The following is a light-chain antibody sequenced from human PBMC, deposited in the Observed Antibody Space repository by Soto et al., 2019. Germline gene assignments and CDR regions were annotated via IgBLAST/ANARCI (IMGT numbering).Light chain of an antibody. J-gene: IGLJ3*02. CDR2: SNN. CDR1: SSNVGINT. V-gene: IGLV1-44*01. CDR3: AAWDDSLKGWV. Sequence: QSVLTQPPSASGTPGQRVTISWSGSSSNVGINTVNWYQQLPGTAPKLLIYSNNQRPSGVPDRFSGSKSGTSASLAISGLQSEDEADFYCAAWDDSLKGWVFGGGTKLTVL.